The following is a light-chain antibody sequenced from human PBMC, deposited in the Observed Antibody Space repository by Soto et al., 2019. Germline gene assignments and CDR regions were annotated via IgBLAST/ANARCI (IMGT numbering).Light chain of an antibody. Sequence: DIQMTQAPSSLPASVGDRVTITCRASQTIGTYLNCYQQRPGKAPNFLISAASTLQSRVPSRFSGSGSGTDFTLTITRLQPEDFATYYCQQSYNTPRTFGQGTTGDIK. J-gene: IGKJ1*01. CDR2: AAS. CDR1: QTIGTY. CDR3: QQSYNTPRT. V-gene: IGKV1-39*01.